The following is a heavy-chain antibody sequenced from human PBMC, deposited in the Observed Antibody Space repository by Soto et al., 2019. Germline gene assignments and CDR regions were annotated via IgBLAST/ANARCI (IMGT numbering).Heavy chain of an antibody. CDR1: GYTFTSYD. V-gene: IGHV1-8*01. Sequence: ASVKVSCKASGYTFTSYDINWVRQATGQGLEWMGWMNPNSGNTGYAQKFQGRVTMTRNTSISTAYMELSSLRSEDTAVYYCARVAVAGMIDAFDIWGQGTMVTVSS. J-gene: IGHJ3*02. CDR2: MNPNSGNT. D-gene: IGHD6-19*01. CDR3: ARVAVAGMIDAFDI.